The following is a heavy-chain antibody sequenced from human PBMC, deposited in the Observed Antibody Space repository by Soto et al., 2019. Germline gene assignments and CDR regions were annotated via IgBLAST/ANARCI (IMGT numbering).Heavy chain of an antibody. V-gene: IGHV3-23*01. CDR1: GFTFSSYA. CDR3: ARGGYCSSTRCRYYYYYGMDV. D-gene: IGHD2-2*01. J-gene: IGHJ6*02. Sequence: GGSLRLSCAASGFTFSSYAMSWVRQAPGKGLEWVSAISGSGGSTYYADSVKGRFTISRDNAKNSLYLQMNSLRAEDTAVYYCARGGYCSSTRCRYYYYYGMDVWGQGTTVTVSS. CDR2: ISGSGGST.